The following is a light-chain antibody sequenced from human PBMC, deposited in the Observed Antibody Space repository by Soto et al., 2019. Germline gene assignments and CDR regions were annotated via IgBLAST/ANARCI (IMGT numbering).Light chain of an antibody. CDR2: WAS. V-gene: IGKV4-1*01. J-gene: IGKJ4*01. CDR1: LMLIKPSNGLNH. CDR3: QHYITTPIS. Sequence: SRTPDSLAVSLGERSAFNFNSSLMLIKPSNGLNHLAWYQQKPGQSPKRLIYWASTRESGVPDRFSGSGSGTDFSLTISSLKAEDVAVYFCQHYITTPISFGGGTKV.